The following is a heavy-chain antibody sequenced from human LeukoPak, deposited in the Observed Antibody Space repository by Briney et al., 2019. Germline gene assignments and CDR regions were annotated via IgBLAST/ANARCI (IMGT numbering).Heavy chain of an antibody. J-gene: IGHJ4*02. CDR3: AKDVEGGVDY. CDR2: ISYDGSNK. CDR1: GFTFSSYG. Sequence: GRSLRLSCAASGFTFSSYGMHWVRQAPGKGLEWVAVISYDGSNKYYADSVKGRFTISRDNSKNTLYLQMNSLRAEDTAVYYCAKDVEGGVDYWGQGTLVTVSS. V-gene: IGHV3-30*18. D-gene: IGHD1-1*01.